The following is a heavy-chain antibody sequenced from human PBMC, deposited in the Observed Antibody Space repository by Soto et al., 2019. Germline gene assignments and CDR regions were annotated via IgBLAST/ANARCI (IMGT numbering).Heavy chain of an antibody. CDR3: ARDPTYDYVWGSYRFINGGHDY. V-gene: IGHV3-21*01. CDR2: ISSSSSYI. D-gene: IGHD3-16*02. Sequence: PGGSLRLSCAASGFTFSSYSMNWVRQAPGKGLEWVSSISSSSSYIYYADSVKGRFTISRDNAKNSLYLQMNSLRAEDTAVYYCARDPTYDYVWGSYRFINGGHDYWGQGTLVTVSS. J-gene: IGHJ4*02. CDR1: GFTFSSYS.